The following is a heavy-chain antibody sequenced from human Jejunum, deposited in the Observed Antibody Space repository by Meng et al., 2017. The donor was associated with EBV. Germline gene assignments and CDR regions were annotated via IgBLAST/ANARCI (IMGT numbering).Heavy chain of an antibody. CDR3: AMSFGGIVADYFDY. D-gene: IGHD3-16*02. CDR2: VIPIFATA. CDR1: GGTFSNYA. J-gene: IGHJ4*02. V-gene: IGHV1-69*06. Sequence: QVQLVQSGAEVKKAGSSVKVSGKASGGTFSNYAFSWVRQAPGQGLEWMGGVIPIFATANYAQKFQGRVTITADKSTSTAYIELRSLRSDDTAVYYCAMSFGGIVADYFDYWGQGTLVTVSS.